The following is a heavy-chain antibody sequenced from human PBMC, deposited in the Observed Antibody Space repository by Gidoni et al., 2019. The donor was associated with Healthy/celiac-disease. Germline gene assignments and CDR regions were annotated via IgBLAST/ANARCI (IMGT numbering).Heavy chain of an antibody. J-gene: IGHJ4*02. V-gene: IGHV4-39*01. CDR2: IHYSGST. Sequence: QLQLQESGPGLVKPSETLSLTCTVSVGSISSSSYYWGWIRQPPGKGLEWIGSIHYSGSTYYNPSLKSRVTISVDTSKNQFSLKLSSVTAADTAVYYCARQGGDGYNPFDYWGQGTLVTVSS. CDR3: ARQGGDGYNPFDY. CDR1: VGSISSSSYY. D-gene: IGHD5-12*01.